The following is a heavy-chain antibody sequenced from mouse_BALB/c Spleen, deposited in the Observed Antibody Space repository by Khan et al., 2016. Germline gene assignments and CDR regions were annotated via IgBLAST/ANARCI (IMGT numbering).Heavy chain of an antibody. CDR3: ARPPYYHYYLIDY. CDR1: GFSLTNYG. CDR2: IWSDGST. V-gene: IGHV2-6-1*01. D-gene: IGHD2-4*01. J-gene: IGHJ4*01. Sequence: VQLQESGPGLVAPSQSLSITCTISGFSLTNYGIHWVRQPPGKGLEWLVVIWSDGSTTYYSGRKSRLSIIKDNTKSQVFLNMHSLQSDDTATYYCARPPYYHYYLIDYWGQGTSVTVSS.